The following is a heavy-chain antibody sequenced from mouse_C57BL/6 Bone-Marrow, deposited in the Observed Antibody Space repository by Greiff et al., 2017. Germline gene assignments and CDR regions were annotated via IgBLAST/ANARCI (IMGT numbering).Heavy chain of an antibody. V-gene: IGHV1-72*01. J-gene: IGHJ4*01. Sequence: VQLQQPGAELVKPGASVKLSCKASGYTFTSYWMHWVKQRPGRGLEWIGRIDPDGGGTKYNEKFKSKATLTVDKPSSTAYRQLSRLKSGDSGVDYWERLARDYWGQGTSVTVSS. CDR3: ERLARDY. CDR1: GYTFTSYW. CDR2: IDPDGGGT.